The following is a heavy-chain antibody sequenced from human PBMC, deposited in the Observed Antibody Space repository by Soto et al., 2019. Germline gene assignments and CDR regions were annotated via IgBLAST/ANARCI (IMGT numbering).Heavy chain of an antibody. CDR2: MNPNTGNS. D-gene: IGHD1-1*01. CDR3: ARRAETNEWNGFGADKYYFDF. J-gene: IGHJ4*02. CDR1: GGTFTSYD. Sequence: GASVKVSCKASGGTFTSYDIYWVRQATGQGLEWMGWMNPNTGNSGYAQKFQGRVTMTSDTSISTAHMELSSLRSEDTAVYYCARRAETNEWNGFGADKYYFDFWGQGTLVTVSS. V-gene: IGHV1-8*01.